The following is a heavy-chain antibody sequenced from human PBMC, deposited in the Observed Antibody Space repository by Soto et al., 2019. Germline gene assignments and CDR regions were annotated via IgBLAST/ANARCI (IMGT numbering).Heavy chain of an antibody. Sequence: PSETLSLTCAVYGGSFSGYYWSWIRQPPGKGLEWIGEINHSGSTNYNPSLKSRVTISVDTSKNQFSLKLSSVTAADTAVYYCARGLSYCGGDCFFFCGQGTLVTVSS. CDR2: INHSGST. J-gene: IGHJ4*02. CDR1: GGSFSGYY. V-gene: IGHV4-34*01. CDR3: ARGLSYCGGDCFFF. D-gene: IGHD2-21*01.